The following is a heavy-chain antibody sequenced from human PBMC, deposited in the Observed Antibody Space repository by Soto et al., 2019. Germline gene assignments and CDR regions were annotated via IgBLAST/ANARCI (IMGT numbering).Heavy chain of an antibody. CDR3: ARGRGDYYYYAMDV. CDR1: GFSFSDYS. Sequence: GGSLRLSCAASGFSFSDYSMNWVRLAPGKGLEWISYIASSSRTIYYADSVKGRFTISRDDAKNSLYLQVNSLRDGDTAVYYCARGRGDYYYYAMDVWGQGTKVTVSS. V-gene: IGHV3-48*02. CDR2: IASSSRTI. J-gene: IGHJ6*02.